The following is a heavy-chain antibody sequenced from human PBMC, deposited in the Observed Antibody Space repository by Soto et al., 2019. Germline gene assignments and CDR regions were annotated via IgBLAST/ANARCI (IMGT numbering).Heavy chain of an antibody. Sequence: GGSLRLSCAASVFTFSTYAMTWVRQGPGKGLEWVAIISISGDGTYYVDSVKGRFTISRDNSRNTLNLQMNSLRAEDTAVYYCAKNGHFWSWGMEVWGQGTTVTVSS. CDR3: AKNGHFWSWGMEV. CDR2: ISISGDGT. D-gene: IGHD3-3*02. V-gene: IGHV3-23*01. CDR1: VFTFSTYA. J-gene: IGHJ6*02.